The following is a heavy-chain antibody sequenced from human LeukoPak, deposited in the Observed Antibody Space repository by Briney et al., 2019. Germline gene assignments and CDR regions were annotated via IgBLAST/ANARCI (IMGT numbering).Heavy chain of an antibody. V-gene: IGHV3-49*04. Sequence: GGSLTLSCTASGFIFGDYAMSWVRQAPGKGLEWVGFIRSKVYGGTTECAASVKGRFTISRDDSKSVAYLQMNSLKTEDTAVYYCTRVGATTFDYWGQGTLVTVSS. CDR1: GFIFGDYA. CDR3: TRVGATTFDY. J-gene: IGHJ4*02. D-gene: IGHD1-26*01. CDR2: IRSKVYGGTT.